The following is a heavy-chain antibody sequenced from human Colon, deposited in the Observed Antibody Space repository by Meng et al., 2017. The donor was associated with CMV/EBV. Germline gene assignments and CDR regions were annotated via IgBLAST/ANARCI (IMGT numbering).Heavy chain of an antibody. V-gene: IGHV3-7*01. CDR3: ARRKGEGNWQQTFDY. D-gene: IGHD1-20*01. CDR1: GFTFSIYW. CDR2: IKQDGSEK. Sequence: GESLKISCAASGFTFSIYWMTWVRQAAGKGLEWVANIKQDGSEKYYVDSVKGRFTISRDNAKNSLYLQMNSLGAEDTAVYYCARRKGEGNWQQTFDYWGQGTLVTVSS. J-gene: IGHJ4*02.